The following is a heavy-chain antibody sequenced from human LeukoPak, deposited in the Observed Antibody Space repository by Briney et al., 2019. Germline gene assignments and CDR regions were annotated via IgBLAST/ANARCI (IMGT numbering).Heavy chain of an antibody. CDR1: GYTFTSYD. J-gene: IGHJ4*02. Sequence: ASVKVSCKASGYTFTSYDINWVRQAPGQGLEWMGIINPSAGNTGFTQKFQGRVTMTRDASTSTVYMELSSLTSEDTAVYYCAREPRDSFYFDYWGQGTLVTVSS. V-gene: IGHV1-46*01. CDR2: INPSAGNT. D-gene: IGHD2-15*01. CDR3: AREPRDSFYFDY.